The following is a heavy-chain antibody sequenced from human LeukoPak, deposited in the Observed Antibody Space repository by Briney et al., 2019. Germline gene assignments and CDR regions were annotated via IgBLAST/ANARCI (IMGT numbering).Heavy chain of an antibody. Sequence: GGSLRLSCAASGFTFSSYSMNWVRQAPGKGLEWVSSISSSSSYIYYADSVKGRFTISRDNAKNSLYLQMNGLRAEDTAVYYCARDGETGIAVAGGFDYWGQGTLVTVSS. CDR2: ISSSSSYI. CDR1: GFTFSSYS. V-gene: IGHV3-21*01. J-gene: IGHJ4*02. CDR3: ARDGETGIAVAGGFDY. D-gene: IGHD6-19*01.